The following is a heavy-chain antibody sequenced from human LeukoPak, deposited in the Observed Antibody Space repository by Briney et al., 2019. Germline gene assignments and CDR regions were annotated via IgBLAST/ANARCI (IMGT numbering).Heavy chain of an antibody. Sequence: SETLSLTCAVSGGSISSGGYSWSWIRQPPGKGLEWIGYIYYTGSTNYDPKYNPSLKSRVTISVDTSKNQFSLKLSTVTAADTAVYYCARTPSGTYSYFDYWGQGTLVTVSS. D-gene: IGHD1-26*01. CDR3: ARTPSGTYSYFDY. V-gene: IGHV4-61*08. CDR1: GGSISSGGYS. CDR2: IYYTGST. J-gene: IGHJ4*02.